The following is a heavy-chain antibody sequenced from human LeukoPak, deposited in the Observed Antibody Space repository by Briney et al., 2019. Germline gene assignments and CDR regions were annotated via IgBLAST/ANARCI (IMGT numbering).Heavy chain of an antibody. Sequence: GASVKVSCKASGYTFTSYGISWVRQAPGQGLEWMGWISAYNGNTNYAQKLQGRVTMTTDTSTSTAYMELRSLRSDDTAVYYCARDQRAYCGGDCPSDHWGQGTLVTVSS. CDR3: ARDQRAYCGGDCPSDH. J-gene: IGHJ4*02. CDR2: ISAYNGNT. V-gene: IGHV1-18*01. D-gene: IGHD2-21*02. CDR1: GYTFTSYG.